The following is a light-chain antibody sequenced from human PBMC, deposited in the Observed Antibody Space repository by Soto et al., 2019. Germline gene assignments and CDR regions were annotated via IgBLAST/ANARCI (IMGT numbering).Light chain of an antibody. CDR1: SSDIGGYKY. J-gene: IGLJ3*02. CDR2: DVS. CDR3: SSYTSSSTWV. Sequence: QSALTQPASVSGSPGQSITISCTGTSSDIGGYKYVSWYQQHPGKAPKLIIHDVSNRPSGVSNRFSGSKSGNTASLTISGLQAEDEADYYCSSYTSSSTWVFGGGTKLTVL. V-gene: IGLV2-14*01.